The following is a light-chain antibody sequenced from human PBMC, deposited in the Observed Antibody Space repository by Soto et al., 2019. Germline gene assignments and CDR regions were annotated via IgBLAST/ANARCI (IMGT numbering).Light chain of an antibody. CDR3: QQYGSSPRT. Sequence: EIVLTQSRGTLSLSPGERATLSCRASQSVSSSYLAWYQQKPGQAPRLLIYGASSRATGIPDRFSGSGSGTDFTLTISRLEPEDFAVYYCQQYGSSPRTFGQGTKVE. CDR1: QSVSSSY. CDR2: GAS. J-gene: IGKJ1*01. V-gene: IGKV3-20*01.